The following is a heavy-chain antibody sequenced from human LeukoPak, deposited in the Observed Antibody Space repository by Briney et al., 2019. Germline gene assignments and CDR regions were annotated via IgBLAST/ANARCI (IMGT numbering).Heavy chain of an antibody. J-gene: IGHJ4*02. CDR2: INPSGGNT. CDR3: AAAGDPHLGG. CDR1: GYTFTSYY. V-gene: IGHV1-46*01. Sequence: ASVKVSCKASGYTFTSYYMHWVRQAPGQGLEWMGIINPSGGNTNYAQKFQERVTITRDMSTSTAYMELSSLRSEDTAVYYCAAAGDPHLGGWGQGTLVTVSS. D-gene: IGHD4-17*01.